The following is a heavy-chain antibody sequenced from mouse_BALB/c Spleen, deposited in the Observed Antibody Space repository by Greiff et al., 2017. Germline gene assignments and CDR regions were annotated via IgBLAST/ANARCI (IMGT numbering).Heavy chain of an antibody. V-gene: IGHV5-17*02. CDR1: GFTFSSFG. CDR2: ISSGSSTI. D-gene: IGHD1-1*01. J-gene: IGHJ2*01. CDR3: ARGGVYYDGSSFYFDY. Sequence: EVKLMESGGGLVQPGGSRKLSCAASGFTFSSFGMHWVRQAPEKGLEWVAYISSGSSTIYYADTVKGRFTISRDNPKNTLFLQMTSLRSEDTAMYYCARGGVYYDGSSFYFDYWGQGTTLTVSS.